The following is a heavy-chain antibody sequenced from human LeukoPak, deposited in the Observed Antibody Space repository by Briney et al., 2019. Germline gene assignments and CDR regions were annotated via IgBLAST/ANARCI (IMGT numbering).Heavy chain of an antibody. J-gene: IGHJ3*02. V-gene: IGHV3-30*18. D-gene: IGHD2-15*01. CDR3: AKDRPRYCSGGSCFHSGDAFDI. CDR1: GFTFSSYG. Sequence: GRSLTLSRAASGFTFSSYGMHWVRHAPGKWLGWVAVISYDGSNKYYADSVKGRFTISRDNSKNTLYLQMNSLRAEDTAVYYCAKDRPRYCSGGSCFHSGDAFDIWGQGTMVTVSS. CDR2: ISYDGSNK.